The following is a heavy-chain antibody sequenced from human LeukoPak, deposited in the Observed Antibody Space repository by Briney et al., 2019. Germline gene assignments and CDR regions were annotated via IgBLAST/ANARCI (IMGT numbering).Heavy chain of an antibody. J-gene: IGHJ6*02. CDR2: ISGSGGST. CDR1: GFTFSSYA. D-gene: IGHD1-1*01. Sequence: GGSLRLSCAASGFTFSSYAMSWVRQAPGKGLEWVSSISGSGGSTYYADSVKGRFTISREHSKNTLYLEMNSLRAEDTAVYYCTKDPILKRLYKNYGMAVWGQGDTVTVSS. V-gene: IGHV3-23*01. CDR3: TKDPILKRLYKNYGMAV.